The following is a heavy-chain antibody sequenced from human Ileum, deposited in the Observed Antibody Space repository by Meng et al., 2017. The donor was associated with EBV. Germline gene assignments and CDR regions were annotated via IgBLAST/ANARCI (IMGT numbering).Heavy chain of an antibody. CDR3: ARDLRYGLKLLPYYSDP. J-gene: IGHJ5*02. D-gene: IGHD2/OR15-2a*01. Sequence: QVHVVQSGAEVKKPGASVKVSCKASGYTFINYAIHWVRQAPGQGLEWMGWINAGNGNTKFSQTFQGRVSIRRDTSASTVYMELSSLRSEDTAVYYCARDLRYGLKLLPYYSDPWGQGTLVTVSS. V-gene: IGHV1-3*01. CDR2: INAGNGNT. CDR1: GYTFINYA.